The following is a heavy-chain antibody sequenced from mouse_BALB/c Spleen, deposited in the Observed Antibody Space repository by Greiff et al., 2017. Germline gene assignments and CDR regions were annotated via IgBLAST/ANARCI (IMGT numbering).Heavy chain of an antibody. Sequence: EVKLMESGGGLVKPGGSLKLSCAASGFAFSSYDMSWVRQTPEKRLEWVAYISSGGGSTYYPDTVKGRFTISRDNAKNTLYLQMSSLKSEDTAMYYCARQPITTVYFDYWGQGTTLTVSS. CDR1: GFAFSSYD. D-gene: IGHD1-1*01. CDR3: ARQPITTVYFDY. V-gene: IGHV5-12-1*01. CDR2: ISSGGGST. J-gene: IGHJ2*01.